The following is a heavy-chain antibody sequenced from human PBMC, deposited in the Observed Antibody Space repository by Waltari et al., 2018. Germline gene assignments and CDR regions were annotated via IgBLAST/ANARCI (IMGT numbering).Heavy chain of an antibody. CDR2: IYYSGST. Sequence: QVQLQESGPGLVKPSETLSLTCTVSGGSISSHYWSWIRQPPGKGLEWIGYIYYSGSTNDNPSLKSRVTIAVDTSKNQFSLKLSSVTAADTAVYYCARYGYSYGGGLDYWGQGTLVTVSS. V-gene: IGHV4-59*11. CDR3: ARYGYSYGGGLDY. CDR1: GGSISSHY. D-gene: IGHD5-18*01. J-gene: IGHJ4*02.